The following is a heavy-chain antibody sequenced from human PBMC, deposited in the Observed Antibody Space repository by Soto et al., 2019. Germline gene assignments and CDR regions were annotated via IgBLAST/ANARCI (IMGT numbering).Heavy chain of an antibody. Sequence: EVQLLESGGGLVQPGGSLRLSCAASGLTFSSYAMTWVLQAPGQGLEWVSSISGSGAATYYADSVKGRFTISRDNSKNTVYLQVSSLRGEDTAVYDCANSMGSGSLPRPPFDSWGQGSLVTVSS. CDR3: ANSMGSGSLPRPPFDS. CDR1: GLTFSSYA. D-gene: IGHD3-10*01. CDR2: ISGSGAAT. J-gene: IGHJ4*02. V-gene: IGHV3-23*01.